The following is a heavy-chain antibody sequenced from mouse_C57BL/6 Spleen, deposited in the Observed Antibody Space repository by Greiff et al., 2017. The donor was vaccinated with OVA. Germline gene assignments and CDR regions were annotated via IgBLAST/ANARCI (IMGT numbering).Heavy chain of an antibody. CDR2: INPYNGGT. CDR1: GYTFTDYY. V-gene: IGHV1-19*01. Sequence: EVKLMESGPVLVKPGASVKMSCKASGYTFTDYYMNWVKQSHGKSLEWIGVINPYNGGTSYNQKFKGKATLTVDKSSSTAYMELNSLTSEDSAVYYCARVTTPLYAMDYWGQGTSVTVSS. CDR3: ARVTTPLYAMDY. J-gene: IGHJ4*01. D-gene: IGHD1-1*01.